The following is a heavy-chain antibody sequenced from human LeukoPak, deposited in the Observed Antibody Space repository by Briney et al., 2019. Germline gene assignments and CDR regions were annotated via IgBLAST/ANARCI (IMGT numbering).Heavy chain of an antibody. CDR3: AKVGTPRGAGYYYYYMDV. D-gene: IGHD3-10*01. Sequence: GGSLRLSCAASGFTFSSYGMHWVRQAPGKWLEWVAFIRYDGSNKYYADSVKGRFTISRDNSKNTLYLQMNSLRAEDTAVYYCAKVGTPRGAGYYYYYMDVWGKGTTVTISS. V-gene: IGHV3-30*02. J-gene: IGHJ6*03. CDR1: GFTFSSYG. CDR2: IRYDGSNK.